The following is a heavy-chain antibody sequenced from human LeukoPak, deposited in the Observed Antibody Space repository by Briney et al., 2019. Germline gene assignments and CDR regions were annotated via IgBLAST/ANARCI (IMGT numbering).Heavy chain of an antibody. Sequence: GGSLRLSCIVSGFTFGDYAMSWVRQAPGKGLEWVGFIRSKDSGGTTEYAASVKGRFTISRDDSKSIAYLQMNSLKTEDTAVYYCTRYHDYWSIFDYWGQGTLVTVSS. CDR2: IRSKDSGGTT. J-gene: IGHJ4*02. V-gene: IGHV3-49*04. D-gene: IGHD3-3*01. CDR1: GFTFGDYA. CDR3: TRYHDYWSIFDY.